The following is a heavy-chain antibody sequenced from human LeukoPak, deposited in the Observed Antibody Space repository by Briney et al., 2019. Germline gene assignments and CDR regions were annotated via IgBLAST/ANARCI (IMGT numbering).Heavy chain of an antibody. Sequence: SVKVSFTASGGTFSIYAISWVRQAPGQGLEWMGGIIPIFGTANYAQKFQGRVTITADESTSTAYMELSSLRSEDTAVYYCARALTYYDFWSGYDSSPKWFDPWGQGTLVTVSS. V-gene: IGHV1-69*13. J-gene: IGHJ5*02. CDR1: GGTFSIYA. D-gene: IGHD3-3*01. CDR3: ARALTYYDFWSGYDSSPKWFDP. CDR2: IIPIFGTA.